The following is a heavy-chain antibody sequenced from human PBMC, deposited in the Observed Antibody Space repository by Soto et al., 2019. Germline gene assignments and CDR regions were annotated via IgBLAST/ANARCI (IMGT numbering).Heavy chain of an antibody. V-gene: IGHV3-7*03. CDR3: ARGTPTPGVDY. J-gene: IGHJ4*02. CDR1: GFNFGSYW. Sequence: GGSLRLSCAASGFNFGSYWMNWVRQAPGKGLEWVANIKEDGREMYYVDSVKGRFTVSRDNAKNSLYLQMDRLRAEDTALYYCARGTPTPGVDYWGQGNLVTVSS. D-gene: IGHD7-27*01. CDR2: IKEDGREM.